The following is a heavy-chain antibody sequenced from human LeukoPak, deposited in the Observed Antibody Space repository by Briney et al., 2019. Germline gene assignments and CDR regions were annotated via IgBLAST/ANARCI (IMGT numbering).Heavy chain of an antibody. J-gene: IGHJ5*02. D-gene: IGHD3-22*01. CDR3: ARCYYDGWFDP. Sequence: PSETLSLTCIVSGGPVSGYYWSWIRQPPGKGLEWIGHVSNSGITNYNPSLKSRVAISVDTSKDQFSLKLSSVTAADTAVYYCARCYYDGWFDPWGQGTLVTVSS. V-gene: IGHV4-59*02. CDR2: VSNSGIT. CDR1: GGPVSGYY.